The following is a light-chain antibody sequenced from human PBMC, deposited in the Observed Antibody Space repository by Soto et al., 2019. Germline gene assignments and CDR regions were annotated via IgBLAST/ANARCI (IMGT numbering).Light chain of an antibody. Sequence: QSVLTQPPSVSEAPRQRVTISCSGSSSNIGNNAVNWYQQLPGEAPKLLIYYDDLLPSGVSDRFSGSKSGTSASLAISGLQSEDEADYYCEAWDDSLNGVVFGGGTQLTVL. CDR2: YDD. CDR3: EAWDDSLNGVV. CDR1: SSNIGNNA. J-gene: IGLJ2*01. V-gene: IGLV1-36*01.